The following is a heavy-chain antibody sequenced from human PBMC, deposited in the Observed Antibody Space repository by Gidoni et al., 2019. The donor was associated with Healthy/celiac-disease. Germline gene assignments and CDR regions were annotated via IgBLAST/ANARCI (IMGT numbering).Heavy chain of an antibody. CDR2: IYHSGST. CDR3: ARDRYIVATD. J-gene: IGHJ4*02. CDR1: GYSISSGYS. Sequence: QVQLQESGPGLVTPSAPLSLTCAVSGYSISSGYSWGWIRQPPGKGLEWIGSIYHSGSTYYNPSLKSRVTISVDTPKNQFSLKLSSVTAADTAVYYCARDRYIVATDWGQGTLVTVSS. V-gene: IGHV4-38-2*02. D-gene: IGHD5-12*01.